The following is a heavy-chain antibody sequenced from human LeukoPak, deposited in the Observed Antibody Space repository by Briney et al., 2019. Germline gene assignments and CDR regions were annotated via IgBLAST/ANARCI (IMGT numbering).Heavy chain of an antibody. J-gene: IGHJ4*02. Sequence: GASVKVSCKTSGYTFTDYHMHWVRQAPGQGLEWMGWINPNSGGTNYAQKFQGRVTMTRDTSISTAYMELSSLRSDDTAVYYCARDVRWLNSGCGSGTYYAPYFDYWGQGTLVTVSS. V-gene: IGHV1-2*02. CDR1: GYTFTDYH. CDR2: INPNSGGT. CDR3: ARDVRWLNSGCGSGTYYAPYFDY. D-gene: IGHD3-10*01.